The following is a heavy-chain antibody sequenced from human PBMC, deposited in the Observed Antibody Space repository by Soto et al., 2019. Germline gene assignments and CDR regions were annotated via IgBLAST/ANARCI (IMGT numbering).Heavy chain of an antibody. J-gene: IGHJ4*02. CDR3: ARVVPLYDRTSPLDY. V-gene: IGHV1-3*04. Sequence: ASVKVSCKASGYTFTSYGISWVRQAPGQGLEWMGWFNTGNGDTKYSQKFQGRVTLTGDTSASTASMELSGLRSADTAVYYCARVVPLYDRTSPLDYWGQGTLVTVSS. D-gene: IGHD3-22*01. CDR2: FNTGNGDT. CDR1: GYTFTSYG.